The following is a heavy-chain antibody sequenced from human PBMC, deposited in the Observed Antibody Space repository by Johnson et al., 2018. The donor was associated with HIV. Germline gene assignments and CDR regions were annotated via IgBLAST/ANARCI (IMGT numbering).Heavy chain of an antibody. CDR3: TTVVMIGVVDDAFDI. J-gene: IGHJ3*02. Sequence: EVQLVESGGGLVKPGGSLRLSCAASGFTFSNAWMSWVRQAPGKGLEWVGRIKSKTDGGTTYYAAPVKGRFTISRDDSKNTLYLQMNSLKTEDTAVYYCTTVVMIGVVDDAFDIWGQGTMVTVSS. CDR1: GFTFSNAW. CDR2: IKSKTDGGTT. D-gene: IGHD3-22*01. V-gene: IGHV3-15*01.